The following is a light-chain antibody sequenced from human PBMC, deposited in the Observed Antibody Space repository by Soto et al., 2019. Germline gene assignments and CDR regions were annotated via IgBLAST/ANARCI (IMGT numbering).Light chain of an antibody. CDR1: NMGSKN. CDR2: RDS. CDR3: QVWDSSTARV. Sequence: SYELTQPLSVSVALGQTARITCGGNNMGSKNVQWYQQKPGQAPVLDIYRDSNRPSGIPERFSGSNSGNTATLTISRAQAGDEADYYCQVWDSSTARVFGGGTKLTVL. J-gene: IGLJ3*02. V-gene: IGLV3-9*01.